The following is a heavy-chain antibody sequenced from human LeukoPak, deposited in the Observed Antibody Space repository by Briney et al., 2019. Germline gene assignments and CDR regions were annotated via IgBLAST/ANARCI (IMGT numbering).Heavy chain of an antibody. CDR1: GYTFTSYG. CDR3: ARAYYYDSSGYYPGGDY. CDR2: ISAYNGNT. Sequence: GASVKVSCKASGYTFTSYGISWVRQAPGQGLEWMGWISAYNGNTNYAQKLQGRVTMTTDTSTSTAYMELSSLRSDDTAVYYCARAYYYDSSGYYPGGDYWGQGTLVTVSS. J-gene: IGHJ4*02. V-gene: IGHV1-18*01. D-gene: IGHD3-22*01.